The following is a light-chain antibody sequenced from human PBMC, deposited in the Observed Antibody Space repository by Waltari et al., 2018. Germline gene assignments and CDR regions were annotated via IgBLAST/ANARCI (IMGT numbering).Light chain of an antibody. CDR1: NNDVGAYQD. CDR3: CSYAGADSLL. J-gene: IGLJ3*02. CDR2: DVT. Sequence: QSALTQPPSASGSLGQSVTISCTGTNNDVGAYQDVSWYQQYPGKAPQLLIYDVTKRPSGVSDRFSGSKSGRTASLTVSGLQPEDEAIYSCCSYAGADSLLFGGGTKLTVL. V-gene: IGLV2-8*01.